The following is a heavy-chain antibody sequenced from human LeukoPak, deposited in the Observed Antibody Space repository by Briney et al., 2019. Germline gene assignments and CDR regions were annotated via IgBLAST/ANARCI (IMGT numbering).Heavy chain of an antibody. D-gene: IGHD2-2*01. CDR3: ARVRGGYCSSTSCSLGFGAFDI. CDR2: IKQDGSEK. J-gene: IGHJ3*02. Sequence: GGSLRLSCAASGFTFSSYWMTWVRQTPGKGLEWVANIKQDGSEKDYVDSVKGRFTISRDNAKNSLYLQMTSLRAEDTAVYYCARVRGGYCSSTSCSLGFGAFDIWGQGTMVTVSS. V-gene: IGHV3-7*03. CDR1: GFTFSSYW.